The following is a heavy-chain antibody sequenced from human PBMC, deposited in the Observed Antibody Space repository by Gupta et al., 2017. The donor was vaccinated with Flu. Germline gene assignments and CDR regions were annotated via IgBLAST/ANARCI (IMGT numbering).Heavy chain of an antibody. CDR3: AKDYDSSGYYAASWFC. CDR2: ISGSGGST. Sequence: EVQLLESGGGLVQPGGSLRLSCAASGFTFSSYAMSWVRQAPGKGLEWVSAISGSGGSTYYADSVKGRFTISRDNSKNTLYLQMNSLRAEDTAVYYCAKDYDSSGYYAASWFCWGQGTLVTVSS. J-gene: IGHJ4*02. CDR1: GFTFSSYA. D-gene: IGHD3-22*01. V-gene: IGHV3-23*01.